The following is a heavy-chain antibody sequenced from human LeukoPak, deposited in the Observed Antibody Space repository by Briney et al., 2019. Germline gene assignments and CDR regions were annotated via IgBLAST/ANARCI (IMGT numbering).Heavy chain of an antibody. CDR1: GFTVTSSA. J-gene: IGHJ4*02. D-gene: IGHD2/OR15-2a*01. Sequence: ASVKVSCKASGFTVTSSAMQWVRQARGQRLEGIGWIVVGSGNTNYAQKFQERVTITRDMSTSTAYMELSSLRSEDTAVYYCAAVGSITEYSDYWGQGTLVTVSS. CDR2: IVVGSGNT. CDR3: AAVGSITEYSDY. V-gene: IGHV1-58*02.